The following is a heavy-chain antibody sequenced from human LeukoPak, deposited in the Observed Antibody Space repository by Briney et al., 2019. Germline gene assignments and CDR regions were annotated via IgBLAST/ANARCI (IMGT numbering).Heavy chain of an antibody. CDR2: IYYSGST. D-gene: IGHD6-13*01. V-gene: IGHV4-59*01. CDR1: GGSISSYY. Sequence: SETLSLTCTVSGGSISSYYWSWIRQPPGKGLEWIGYIYYSGSTNYNPSLKSRVTISVDTSKNQFSLKLSSVTAADTAVYYCARDSSSWFNWFDPWGQGTLVTVSS. J-gene: IGHJ5*02. CDR3: ARDSSSWFNWFDP.